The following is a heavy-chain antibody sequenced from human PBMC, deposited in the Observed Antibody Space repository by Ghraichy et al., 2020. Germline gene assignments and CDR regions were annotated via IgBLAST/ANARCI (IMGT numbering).Heavy chain of an antibody. Sequence: SETLSLTCTVSGYSISSGYYWGWIRQPPGKGLEWIGSIYHSGSTYYNPSLKSRVTISVDTSKNQFSLKLSSVTAADTAVYYCARVEMSLPDAFDIWGQGTMVTVSS. CDR2: IYHSGST. CDR1: GYSISSGYY. CDR3: ARVEMSLPDAFDI. V-gene: IGHV4-38-2*02. J-gene: IGHJ3*02.